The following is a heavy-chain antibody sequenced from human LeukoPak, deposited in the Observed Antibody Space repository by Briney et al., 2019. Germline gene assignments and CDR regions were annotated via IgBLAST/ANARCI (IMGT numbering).Heavy chain of an antibody. J-gene: IGHJ3*02. D-gene: IGHD3-3*01. CDR3: ASTDCWSEGDAFDI. Sequence: ASVKVSCKASGGTLSSYAISWVRQATGQGLEWMGGIIPNFGTTNYAQKFQGRITITTDESTSTAYMKLSSLRSEDTAVYYCASTDCWSEGDAFDIWGRGTMVTVSS. V-gene: IGHV1-69*05. CDR1: GGTLSSYA. CDR2: IIPNFGTT.